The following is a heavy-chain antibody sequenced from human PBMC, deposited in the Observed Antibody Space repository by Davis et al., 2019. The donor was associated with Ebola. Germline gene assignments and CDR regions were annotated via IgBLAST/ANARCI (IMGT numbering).Heavy chain of an antibody. Sequence: GGSLRLSCAASGFTFSSYWMHWVRQAPGKGLEWVSYISSSGSTIYYADSVKGRFTISRDNAKNSLYLQMNSLRAEDTAVYYCAKSHRDGTAYYYGMDVWGQGTTVTVSS. D-gene: IGHD2-21*02. CDR3: AKSHRDGTAYYYGMDV. J-gene: IGHJ6*02. CDR2: ISSSGSTI. V-gene: IGHV3-48*04. CDR1: GFTFSSYW.